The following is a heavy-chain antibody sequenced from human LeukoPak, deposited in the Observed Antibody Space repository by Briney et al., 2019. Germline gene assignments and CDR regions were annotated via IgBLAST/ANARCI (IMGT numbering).Heavy chain of an antibody. CDR2: IKGDESAR. D-gene: IGHD1-26*01. CDR1: GFSFSTYW. CDR3: ARDVGGSLDY. V-gene: IGHV3-7*01. Sequence: GGSLRLSCAATGFSFSTYWMAWGRQAPGKGREWVANIKGDESARHQADSVKGRFTISRDNAQRSVYLQMSRLRGEDTGVYYCARDVGGSLDYWGQGTLVTVSS. J-gene: IGHJ4*02.